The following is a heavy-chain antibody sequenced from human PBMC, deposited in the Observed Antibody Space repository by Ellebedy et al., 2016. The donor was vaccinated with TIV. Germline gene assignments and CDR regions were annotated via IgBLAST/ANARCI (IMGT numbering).Heavy chain of an antibody. D-gene: IGHD5-18*01. CDR1: GFTFSNYA. J-gene: IGHJ4*02. Sequence: GESLKISCAASGFTFSNYAMSWVRQAPGKGLEWVSGFGVSGDSTYYADSVKGRFTISRDNSKRTVDLQMNSLRAEDTAVYFCAKDRTPGDGYWVFDNWGQGTLVSVSS. CDR3: AKDRTPGDGYWVFDN. CDR2: FGVSGDST. V-gene: IGHV3-23*01.